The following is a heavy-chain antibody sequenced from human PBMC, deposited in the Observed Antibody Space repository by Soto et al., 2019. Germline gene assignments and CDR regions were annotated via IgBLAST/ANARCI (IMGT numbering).Heavy chain of an antibody. CDR2: IYYSGST. J-gene: IGHJ3*02. D-gene: IGHD2-15*01. CDR3: ARAPCSGGNCYSAFNI. V-gene: IGHV4-59*12. Sequence: SETLSLACTVSGCSISSYYWSWIRQPPGKGLEWIGYIYYSGSTNYNPSLRSRVTISVDTSKNQFSLKLSSVTAADTAVYYCARAPCSGGNCYSAFNIWGQGTMVTVSS. CDR1: GCSISSYY.